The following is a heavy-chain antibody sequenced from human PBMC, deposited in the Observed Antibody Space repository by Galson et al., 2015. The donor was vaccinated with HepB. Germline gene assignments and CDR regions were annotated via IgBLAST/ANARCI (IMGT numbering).Heavy chain of an antibody. J-gene: IGHJ6*02. Sequence: SVKVSCKASGGTFSSYAISWVRQAPGQGLEWMGRIIPILGIANYAQKFQGRVTITADKSTSTAYMELSSLRSEDTAVYYCASIIGDTAMGPYYYYGMDVWGQGTTVTVSS. CDR3: ASIIGDTAMGPYYYYGMDV. CDR1: GGTFSSYA. V-gene: IGHV1-69*04. D-gene: IGHD5-18*01. CDR2: IIPILGIA.